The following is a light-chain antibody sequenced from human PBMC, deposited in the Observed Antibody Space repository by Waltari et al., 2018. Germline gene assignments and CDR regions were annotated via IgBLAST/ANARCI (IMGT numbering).Light chain of an antibody. CDR2: LVS. V-gene: IGKV2-40*01. Sequence: DIVMTQSPLSLPVTPGETASISCRSSQSLLHSNGDTYLFCYLQKPGQSPQLLIYLVSNRAPGVPERVNGSGSDIDFTLKSRRVEAEDVGFYYCMQGIGLPFIFGGGTKVEIK. CDR1: QSLLHSNGDTY. CDR3: MQGIGLPFI. J-gene: IGKJ4*01.